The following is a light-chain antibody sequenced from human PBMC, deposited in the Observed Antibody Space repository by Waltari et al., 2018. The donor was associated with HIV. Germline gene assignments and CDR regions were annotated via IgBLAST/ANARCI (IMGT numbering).Light chain of an antibody. Sequence: DIVMTQSPDSLAVSLGERATINCKPSQSVLYSSNNKNYLAWYLQKPGQPPKLLIYWASTRESWVPDRFSGSGSGTDFTLTISSLQAEDVAVYYCQQYYSTPHTFGQGTKLEIK. V-gene: IGKV4-1*01. CDR1: QSVLYSSNNKNY. J-gene: IGKJ2*01. CDR2: WAS. CDR3: QQYYSTPHT.